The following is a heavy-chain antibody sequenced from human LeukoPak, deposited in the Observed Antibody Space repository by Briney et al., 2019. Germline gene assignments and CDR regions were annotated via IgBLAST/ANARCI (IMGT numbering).Heavy chain of an antibody. J-gene: IGHJ4*02. CDR3: AREQANSYYDFWSGQNSLLDY. Sequence: GGSLRLSCAASGFTFSSYWMHWVRQAPGKGLVWVSRINSDGSSTSYADSVKGRFTISGDNAKSTLYLQMNSLRAGDTAVYYCAREQANSYYDFWSGQNSLLDYWGQGTLVTVSS. D-gene: IGHD3-3*01. CDR2: INSDGSST. V-gene: IGHV3-74*01. CDR1: GFTFSSYW.